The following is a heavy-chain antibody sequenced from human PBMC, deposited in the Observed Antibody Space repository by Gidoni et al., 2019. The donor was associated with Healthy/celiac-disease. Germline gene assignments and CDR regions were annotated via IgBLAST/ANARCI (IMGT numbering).Heavy chain of an antibody. CDR3: ARVDTAMGFYYYGMDV. Sequence: QVQLVQSGAEVKKPGSSAKVSCKAYGGTFSSYAISWVRQAPGQGLEWMGGIIPIFGTANYAQKFQGRVTITADESTSTAYMELRSLGSEDTAVYYCARVDTAMGFYYYGMDVWGQGTTVTVSS. CDR2: IIPIFGTA. J-gene: IGHJ6*02. V-gene: IGHV1-69*01. CDR1: GGTFSSYA. D-gene: IGHD5-18*01.